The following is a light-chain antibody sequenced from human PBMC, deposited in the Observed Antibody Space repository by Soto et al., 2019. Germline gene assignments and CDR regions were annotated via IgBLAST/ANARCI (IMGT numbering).Light chain of an antibody. J-gene: IGKJ4*01. V-gene: IGKV3-11*01. Sequence: EIVLTQSPATVSLSPGERATLSCRASQSAGTFLAWYQQKHGQAPRLLIYDASTRATGTPARFSGSGSGTDFTLTISSLEPEDFAVFYCQQRSSWPPTFGGGTKVEIK. CDR2: DAS. CDR3: QQRSSWPPT. CDR1: QSAGTF.